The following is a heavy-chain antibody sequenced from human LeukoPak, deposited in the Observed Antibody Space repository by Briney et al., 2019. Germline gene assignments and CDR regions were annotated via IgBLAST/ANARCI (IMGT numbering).Heavy chain of an antibody. V-gene: IGHV4-39*07. CDR3: ARVVGRGIDY. Sequence: SETLSLTCTVSGGSISNSSYYWGWIRQPPGKGLEWIGSIYYSGSTYYNPSLKSRVTISVDKSKNQFSLKLSSVTAADTAVYYCARVVGRGIDYWGQGTLVTVSS. CDR2: IYYSGST. J-gene: IGHJ4*02. CDR1: GGSISNSSYY. D-gene: IGHD1-26*01.